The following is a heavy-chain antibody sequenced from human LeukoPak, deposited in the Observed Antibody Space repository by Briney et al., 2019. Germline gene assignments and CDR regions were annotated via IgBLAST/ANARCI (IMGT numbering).Heavy chain of an antibody. V-gene: IGHV3-7*05. CDR1: GFTFSSNC. CDR2: INKDGSET. J-gene: IGHJ4*02. CDR3: VRAGSYNFDY. Sequence: GESLRLSCAASGFTFSSNCMTWVRQAPGKGLEWVANINKDGSETYYVDSVKGRFAISRDNAQNSLVLQMNSLRAEDTAVYYCVRAGSYNFDYWGQGTLVTVSS. D-gene: IGHD4-11*01.